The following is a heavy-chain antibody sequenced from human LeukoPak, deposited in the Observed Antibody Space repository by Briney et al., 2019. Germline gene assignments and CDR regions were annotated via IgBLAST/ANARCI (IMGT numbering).Heavy chain of an antibody. D-gene: IGHD6-19*01. CDR2: IQYDGSSK. V-gene: IGHV3-30*02. CDR3: AREYSSGWYWMD. J-gene: IGHJ4*02. CDR1: GLTFSRNG. Sequence: PGGSLRLSCAASGLTFSRNGMHWVRQAPGKGLVWLAFIQYDGSSKYYADSVKGRFTVSRDNSKNTLWLQMNSLRAEDTAVYYCAREYSSGWYWMDWGQGTLVTVSS.